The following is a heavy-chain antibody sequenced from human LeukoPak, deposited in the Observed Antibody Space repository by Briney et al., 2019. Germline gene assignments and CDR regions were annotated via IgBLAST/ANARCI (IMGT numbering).Heavy chain of an antibody. CDR3: AKLEVGRFDP. CDR1: GASISSHY. J-gene: IGHJ5*02. CDR2: IYYRGST. D-gene: IGHD7-27*01. Sequence: SETLSLTCTVSGASISSHYWCWIRQPPGTGLEWIGDIYYRGSTTYNPSLKSRGSILLDTSSNQFSLNLSSVTVADTAVYYCAKLEVGRFDPWGQGTLVTVSS. V-gene: IGHV4-59*11.